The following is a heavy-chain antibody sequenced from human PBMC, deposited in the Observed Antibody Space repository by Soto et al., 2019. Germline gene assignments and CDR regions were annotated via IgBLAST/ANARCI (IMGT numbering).Heavy chain of an antibody. V-gene: IGHV4-59*01. CDR2: VYNIGTT. D-gene: IGHD6-13*01. CDR3: ARYRREAVAGYTLDN. J-gene: IGHJ4*02. CDR1: GGSISSNY. Sequence: ESLSVTCAVSGGSISSNYWTWIRQPPGKGLEWIGYVYNIGTTNYNPSLKSRVTISEDTSKSQFSLKVNSMTAADTAVYYCARYRREAVAGYTLDNWGQGILVTVSS.